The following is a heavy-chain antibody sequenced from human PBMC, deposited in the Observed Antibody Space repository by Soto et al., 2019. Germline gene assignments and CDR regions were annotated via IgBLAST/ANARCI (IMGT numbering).Heavy chain of an antibody. D-gene: IGHD3-10*01. CDR3: ARSPNYYYYGFDV. CDR2: IYYSGST. Sequence: PSETLSLTCTVSGGSVSSGDYFWSWLRQSPGKRLEWIAYIYYSGSTNYNPSLKSRATISVDTSKSQVSQTLTSMTAADAALYYCARSPNYYYYGFDVWGQGTAVTVSS. V-gene: IGHV4-61*08. J-gene: IGHJ6*02. CDR1: GGSVSSGDYF.